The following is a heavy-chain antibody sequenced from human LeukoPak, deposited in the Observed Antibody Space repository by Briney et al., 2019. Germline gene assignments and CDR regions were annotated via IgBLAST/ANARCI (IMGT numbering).Heavy chain of an antibody. J-gene: IGHJ4*02. CDR3: TTDSYDYVWGSYRYTDY. CDR2: IKSKTDGGTT. V-gene: IGHV3-15*01. D-gene: IGHD3-16*02. CDR1: GFTFSNAW. Sequence: GGSLRLSCAASGFTFSNAWMSWVRQAPGKGVEWVGRIKSKTDGGTTDYAAPVKGTFTISRDDSKNTLYLQMNSLKTEDTAVYYCTTDSYDYVWGSYRYTDYWGQGTLVTVSS.